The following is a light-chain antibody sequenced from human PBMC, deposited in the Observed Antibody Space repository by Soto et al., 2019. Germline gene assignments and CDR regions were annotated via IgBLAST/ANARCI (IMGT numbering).Light chain of an antibody. CDR3: QSYASSLSGSYV. Sequence: QSVLPQPPSVSGAPGQRVTISCTGSSSNIGAGYDVHWYQPLQGTAPKLLIYGNSTRPSGVPDRFSGSKSGTSASLAITGLQAEAEADYYCQSYASSLSGSYVFGPGTKLTVL. V-gene: IGLV1-40*01. J-gene: IGLJ1*01. CDR1: SSNIGAGYD. CDR2: GNS.